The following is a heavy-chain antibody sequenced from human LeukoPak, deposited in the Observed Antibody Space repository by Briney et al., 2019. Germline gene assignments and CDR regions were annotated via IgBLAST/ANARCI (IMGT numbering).Heavy chain of an antibody. J-gene: IGHJ6*04. V-gene: IGHV3-11*06. D-gene: IGHD3-10*01. CDR2: ISSSSSYT. Sequence: GGSQRLSCAASGFTFSDYYMSWIRQAPGKGLEWVSYISSSSSYTNYADSVKGRFTISRDNAKNSLYLQMNSLRAEDTAVYYCARDEGFGELLYGMDVWGKGTTVTVSP. CDR1: GFTFSDYY. CDR3: ARDEGFGELLYGMDV.